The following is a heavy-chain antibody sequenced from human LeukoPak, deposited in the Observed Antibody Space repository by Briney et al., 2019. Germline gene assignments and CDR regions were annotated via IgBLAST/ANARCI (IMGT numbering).Heavy chain of an antibody. V-gene: IGHV1-69*01. D-gene: IGHD3-10*01. CDR3: ARDRGIGGVFDY. CDR1: GGTFSSYA. CDR2: IIPIFGTA. Sequence: SVKVSCKASGGTFSSYAISWVRQAPGQGLEWMGGIIPIFGTANYAQKFQGRVTITADESTSTAYRELSSLRSEDTAVYYCARDRGIGGVFDYWGQGTLVTVSS. J-gene: IGHJ4*02.